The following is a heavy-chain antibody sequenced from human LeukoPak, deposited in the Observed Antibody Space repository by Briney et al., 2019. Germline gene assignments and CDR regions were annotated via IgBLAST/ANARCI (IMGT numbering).Heavy chain of an antibody. Sequence: SETLSLTCADYGGSFSSSSYYWGWIRQPPGKGLEWIGSIYYSGSTYYNPSLKSRVTISVDTSKNQFSLKLSSVTAADTAVYYCARQLGYCSSTSCYADKVDYWGQGTLVTVSS. V-gene: IGHV4-39*01. CDR3: ARQLGYCSSTSCYADKVDY. J-gene: IGHJ4*02. D-gene: IGHD2-2*01. CDR1: GGSFSSSSYY. CDR2: IYYSGST.